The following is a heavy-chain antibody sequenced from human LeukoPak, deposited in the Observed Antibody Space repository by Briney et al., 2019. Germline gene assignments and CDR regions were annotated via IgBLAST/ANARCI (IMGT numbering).Heavy chain of an antibody. V-gene: IGHV1-69*01. CDR3: ASLAYGDYVFDY. Sequence: ASVKVSCKASGGTFSSYAISWVRQAPGQGLEWMGGIIPIFGTANYAQKFQGRVTITADESTSTAYMELSSLRSEDTAVYYCASLAYGDYVFDYWGQGTLVTVSS. CDR1: GGTFSSYA. CDR2: IIPIFGTA. J-gene: IGHJ4*02. D-gene: IGHD4-17*01.